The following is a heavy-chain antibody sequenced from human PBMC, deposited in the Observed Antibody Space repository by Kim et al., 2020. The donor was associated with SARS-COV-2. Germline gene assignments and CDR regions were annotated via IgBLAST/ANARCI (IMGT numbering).Heavy chain of an antibody. V-gene: IGHV3-21*01. CDR3: AREYDSSGYYYWYYYYGMDV. J-gene: IGHJ6*02. CDR1: GFTFSSYS. CDR2: ISSSSSYI. D-gene: IGHD3-22*01. Sequence: GGSLRLSCAASGFTFSSYSMNWVRQAPGKGLEWVSSISSSSSYIYYADSVKGRFTISRDNAKNSLYLQMNSLRAEDTAVYYCAREYDSSGYYYWYYYYGMDVWGQGTTVTVSS.